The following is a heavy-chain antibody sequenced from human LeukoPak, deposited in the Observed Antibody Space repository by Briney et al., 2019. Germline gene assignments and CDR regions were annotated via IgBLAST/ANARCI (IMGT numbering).Heavy chain of an antibody. Sequence: PGGPLRLSCAASGFTFSSYGMHWVRQAPGKGLEWVAVIWYDGSNKYYADSVRGRFTISRDNSKNTLYLQMNSLRAEDTAVYYCARWYSSAIDYWGQGTLVTVSS. CDR3: ARWYSSAIDY. CDR1: GFTFSSYG. V-gene: IGHV3-33*01. CDR2: IWYDGSNK. J-gene: IGHJ4*02. D-gene: IGHD6-25*01.